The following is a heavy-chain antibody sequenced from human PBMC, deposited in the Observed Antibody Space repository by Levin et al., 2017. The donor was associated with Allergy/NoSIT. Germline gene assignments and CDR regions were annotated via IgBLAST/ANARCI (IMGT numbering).Heavy chain of an antibody. Sequence: GESLKISCAASGFTFSSYNMNWVRQAPGKGVEWVSSVSGGSSYTYYADSLKGRFTISRDNAKNSLYLQMNSLRAEDTAVYYCARDERGAGLDVWGQGTTVTVSS. V-gene: IGHV3-21*01. CDR2: VSGGSSYT. CDR3: ARDERGAGLDV. D-gene: IGHD3-16*01. J-gene: IGHJ6*02. CDR1: GFTFSSYN.